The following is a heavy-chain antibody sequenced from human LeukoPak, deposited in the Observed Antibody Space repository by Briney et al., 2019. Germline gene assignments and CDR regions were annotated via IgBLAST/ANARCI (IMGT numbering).Heavy chain of an antibody. CDR3: ARAGYISSWYFSALSGLQYYFDY. D-gene: IGHD6-13*01. CDR2: ISYDGSNK. Sequence: GGSLRLSCAASGFTFSSYAMHWVRQAPGKGLEWVAVISYDGSNKYYADSVKGRFTISRDNSKNTLYLQMNSLRAEDTAVYYCARAGYISSWYFSALSGLQYYFDYWGQGTLVTVSS. V-gene: IGHV3-30*04. CDR1: GFTFSSYA. J-gene: IGHJ4*02.